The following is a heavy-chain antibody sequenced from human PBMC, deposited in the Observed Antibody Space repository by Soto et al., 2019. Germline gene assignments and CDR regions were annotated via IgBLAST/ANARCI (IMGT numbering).Heavy chain of an antibody. CDR3: GRCMTYYYYYYMDV. V-gene: IGHV4-59*01. CDR2: IYYSGST. CDR1: GGSISSYY. Sequence: PSEILSLTCTVSGGSISSYYWSWIRQPPGKGLEWIGYIYYSGSTNYNPSLKSRDTISVDTSKNQFSLKLSSVTAADTAVYYCGRCMTYYYYYYMDVWGKGTTVTVSS. J-gene: IGHJ6*03.